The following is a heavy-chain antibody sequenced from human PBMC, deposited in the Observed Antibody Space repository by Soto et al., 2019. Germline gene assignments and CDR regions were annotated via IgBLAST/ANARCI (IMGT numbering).Heavy chain of an antibody. CDR2: VSRSGGNT. CDR3: AKDFGHYDILTGYPKFGY. Sequence: PVGSLRLSCAASGFTFSSYAMSWVRQASGEGLEWVSAVSRSGGNTYYADSVKGRFTISRDNSKNTLYLQMNSLRAEDTAVYYCAKDFGHYDILTGYPKFGYWGQGTLVTVSS. V-gene: IGHV3-23*01. D-gene: IGHD3-9*01. J-gene: IGHJ4*02. CDR1: GFTFSSYA.